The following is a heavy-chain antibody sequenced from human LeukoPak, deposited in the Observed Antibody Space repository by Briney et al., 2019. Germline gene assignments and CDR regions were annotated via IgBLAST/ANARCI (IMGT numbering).Heavy chain of an antibody. CDR2: ISGSGGTT. CDR3: AKDAVAKYCGGGSCDSHY. CDR1: GFTFSSYG. D-gene: IGHD2-15*01. Sequence: GGSLRLSCAASGFTFSSYGMSWVRQAPGKGLEWVSFISGSGGTTYYADSVKGRFTISRDNSKNTLYLQMNSLRAEDTAVYYSAKDAVAKYCGGGSCDSHYWGQGTLVTVSS. J-gene: IGHJ4*02. V-gene: IGHV3-23*01.